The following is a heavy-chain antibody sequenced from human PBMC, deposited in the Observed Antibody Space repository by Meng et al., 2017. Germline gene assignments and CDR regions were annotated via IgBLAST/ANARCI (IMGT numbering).Heavy chain of an antibody. D-gene: IGHD6-25*01. CDR1: GYNFPYSY. Sequence: SGARRNKPGASWKVPCNPPGYNFPYSYIHGVRRAPGQVLEWMGQINPKRGDTHYAQKFQARVTMTGDTSISTAYMELSGLRSDDTAMYYCARDEDISAAWKLFGDYWGQGTLVTVSS. CDR3: ARDEDISAAWKLFGDY. J-gene: IGHJ4*02. CDR2: INPKRGDT. V-gene: IGHV1-2*06.